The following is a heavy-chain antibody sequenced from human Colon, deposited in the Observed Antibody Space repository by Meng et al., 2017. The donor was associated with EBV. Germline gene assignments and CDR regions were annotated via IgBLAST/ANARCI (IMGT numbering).Heavy chain of an antibody. CDR1: GGSISSNGYY. V-gene: IGHV4-39*01. Sequence: HLKLAEPGQGLVKPSVTLSLTCMSSGGSISSNGYYWDWVRQPPGKGLEWIGAIYHSGSTSYNPSLQSRVTMFVDTSKNQFSLMLTSVTATDTAVYYCARRRGGSGRDCWGQGTLVTVSS. CDR2: IYHSGST. J-gene: IGHJ4*02. D-gene: IGHD3-10*01. CDR3: ARRRGGSGRDC.